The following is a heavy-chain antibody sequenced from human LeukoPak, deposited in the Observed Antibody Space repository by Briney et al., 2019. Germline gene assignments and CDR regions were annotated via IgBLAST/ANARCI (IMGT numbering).Heavy chain of an antibody. CDR2: IIPIPRGP. D-gene: IGHD3-3*01. CDR3: ARDSYYDFWSGYYTGRGSFDY. V-gene: IGHV1-69*04. J-gene: IGHJ4*02. CDR1: GGTFSDYA. Sequence: GASVKVSCKASGGTFSDYAINWVRQAPGQGLEWMGRIIPIPRGPNYVERFQGRVTLTADKSTSTVYMELSSLRSEDTAVYYCARDSYYDFWSGYYTGRGSFDYWGQGTLVTVSS.